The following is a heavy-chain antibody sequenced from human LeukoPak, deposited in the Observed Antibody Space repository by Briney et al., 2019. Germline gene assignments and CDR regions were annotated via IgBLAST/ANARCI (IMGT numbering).Heavy chain of an antibody. J-gene: IGHJ4*02. CDR2: IYHSGTT. D-gene: IGHD3-10*01. CDR1: GGSISSNNW. Sequence: PSETLSLTCAVSGGSISSNNWWSWVRQPPGKGLEWIGEIYHSGTTNYNPSLRSRVTISVDKSKNQFSLKLSSVTAADTAVYYCVRGITEIRGVFDYWGQGALVTVSS. V-gene: IGHV4-4*02. CDR3: VRGITEIRGVFDY.